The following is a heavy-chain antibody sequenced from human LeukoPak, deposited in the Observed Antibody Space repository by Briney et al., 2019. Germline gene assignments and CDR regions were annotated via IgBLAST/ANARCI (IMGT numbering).Heavy chain of an antibody. CDR3: ARGPPNYDYVWGSYRYRGYFDY. D-gene: IGHD3-16*02. CDR1: GGSISSYY. J-gene: IGHJ4*02. CDR2: IYTSGST. Sequence: SETLSLTCTVSGGSISSYYWSWIRQPAGKGLEWIGRIYTSGSTNYNPSLKSRVTMSVDTSKNQFSLKLSSVTAADTAVYYCARGPPNYDYVWGSYRYRGYFDYWGQGTLVTVSS. V-gene: IGHV4-4*07.